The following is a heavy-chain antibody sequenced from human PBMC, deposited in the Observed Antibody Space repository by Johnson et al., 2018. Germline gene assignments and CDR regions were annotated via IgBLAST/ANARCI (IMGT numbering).Heavy chain of an antibody. CDR1: GFTFSSYA. CDR2: ISYDGSNK. D-gene: IGHD1-26*01. V-gene: IGHV3-30*04. Sequence: QVQLVESGGGVVQPGRSLRLSCAASGFTFSSYAMHWVRQAPGKGLEWVAVISYDGSNKNYADSVKGRFTISRDNSKNTLYLQMNSLRAEDTARYYCAKESGSYYIENAFAIWGQGTMVTVSS. CDR3: AKESGSYYIENAFAI. J-gene: IGHJ3*02.